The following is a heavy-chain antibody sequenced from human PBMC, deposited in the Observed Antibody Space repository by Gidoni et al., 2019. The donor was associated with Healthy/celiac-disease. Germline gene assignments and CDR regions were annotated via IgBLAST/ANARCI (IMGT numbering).Heavy chain of an antibody. CDR1: GGTFSSYA. J-gene: IGHJ5*02. Sequence: QVQLVQSGAEVKKPGSSVKVSCQASGGTFSSYAISWVRQAPGQGLEWMGGIIPIFGTANDAQKFQGRVTITADESTSTAYMELSSLRSEDTAVYYCARDRGRIFGVVPTNWFDPWGQGTLVTVSS. V-gene: IGHV1-69*01. CDR2: IIPIFGTA. CDR3: ARDRGRIFGVVPTNWFDP. D-gene: IGHD3-3*01.